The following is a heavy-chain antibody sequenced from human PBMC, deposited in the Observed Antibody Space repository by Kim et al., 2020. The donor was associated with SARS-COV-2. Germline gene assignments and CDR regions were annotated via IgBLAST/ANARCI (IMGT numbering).Heavy chain of an antibody. CDR2: IYKSGSV. CDR3: ARVDRWLQLAGYYYGMSV. D-gene: IGHD5-12*01. V-gene: IGHV4-59*01. Sequence: SETLSLTCTVSGAPIPTNYWSWIRQPPGKRLEWIGYIYKSGSVNYNPSLKSRVTISVDTSKSQFSLKLSSVTAADTAIYYCARVDRWLQLAGYYYGMSVWGQGTAVTVSS. J-gene: IGHJ6*02. CDR1: GAPIPTNY.